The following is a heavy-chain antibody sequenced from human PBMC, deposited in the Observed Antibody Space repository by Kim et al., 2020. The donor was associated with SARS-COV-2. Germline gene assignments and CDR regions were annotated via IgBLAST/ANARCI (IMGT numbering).Heavy chain of an antibody. D-gene: IGHD2-2*01. CDR3: ARDGAGYCSSTSCYYYYYMDV. CDR2: ISSSSSYI. CDR1: GFTFSSYS. Sequence: GGSLRLSCAASGFTFSSYSMNWVRQAPGKGLEWVSSISSSSSYIYYADSVKGRFTISRDNAKNSLYLQMNSLRAEDTAVYYCARDGAGYCSSTSCYYYYYMDVWGKGTTVTVSS. V-gene: IGHV3-21*01. J-gene: IGHJ6*03.